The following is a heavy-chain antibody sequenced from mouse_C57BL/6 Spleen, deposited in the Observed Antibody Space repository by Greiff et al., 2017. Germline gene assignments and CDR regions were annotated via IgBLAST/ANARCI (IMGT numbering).Heavy chain of an antibody. Sequence: QVQLQQPGAELVKPGAPVKMSCKASGYTFTSSWLTWVKQRPGQGLEWIGDIYPGSGSTNYNEKFKSKAPLTVDTSSSTAYMQLSSLTSEDSAVYYCARSGRVYAMDYWGQGTSVTVSS. J-gene: IGHJ4*01. CDR2: IYPGSGST. D-gene: IGHD3-1*01. CDR3: ARSGRVYAMDY. V-gene: IGHV1-55*01. CDR1: GYTFTSSW.